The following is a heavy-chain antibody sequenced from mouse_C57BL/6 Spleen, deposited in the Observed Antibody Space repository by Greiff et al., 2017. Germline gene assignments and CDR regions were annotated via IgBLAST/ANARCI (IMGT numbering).Heavy chain of an antibody. CDR3: ARWGTVVATDFDY. CDR2: IYPGDGDT. J-gene: IGHJ2*01. V-gene: IGHV1-82*01. D-gene: IGHD1-1*01. CDR1: GYAFSSSW. Sequence: VKLMESGPELVKPGASVKISCTASGYAFSSSWMNWVKQRPGKGLEWIGRIYPGDGDTNYNGKFKGKATLTADKSSSTAYMQLSSLASEDSAVYFCARWGTVVATDFDYWGQGTTLTVSS.